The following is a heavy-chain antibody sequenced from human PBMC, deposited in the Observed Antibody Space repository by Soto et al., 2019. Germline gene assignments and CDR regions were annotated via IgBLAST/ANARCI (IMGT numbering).Heavy chain of an antibody. CDR2: IYSGGST. J-gene: IGHJ1*01. CDR1: GFTVSSNY. Sequence: EVQLVESGGGLIQPGGSLRLSCAASGFTVSSNYMSWVRQAPGKGLEWVSVIYSGGSTYYADSVKGRFTISRDNSKNTLYLEKNRLRAEDQAVYYCAEDPVESCYPRYFQHWGQGTLVTVSS. V-gene: IGHV3-53*01. CDR3: AEDPVESCYPRYFQH. D-gene: IGHD2-15*01.